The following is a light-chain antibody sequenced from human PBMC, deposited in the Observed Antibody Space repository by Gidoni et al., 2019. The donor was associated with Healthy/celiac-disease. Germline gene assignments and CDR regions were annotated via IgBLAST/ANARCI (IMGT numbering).Light chain of an antibody. Sequence: DIQKTQSPSSLSASVGDRVTNTCRASQSISSYLNWYQQKPGKAPKLLIYAASSLQSGVPSRFSGSGSGTDFTLTISSLQPEDFATYYCQQSYSTPLTFXQXTKVEIK. CDR2: AAS. J-gene: IGKJ1*01. CDR3: QQSYSTPLT. CDR1: QSISSY. V-gene: IGKV1-39*01.